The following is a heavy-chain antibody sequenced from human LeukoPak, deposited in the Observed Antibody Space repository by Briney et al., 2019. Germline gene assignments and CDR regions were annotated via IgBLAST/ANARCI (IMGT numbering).Heavy chain of an antibody. V-gene: IGHV3-30*03. CDR3: AIMMATLYFDY. CDR1: GFTFSSYG. Sequence: GRSLRLPCAASGFTFSSYGMRWVRQAPGKGLEWVAVISYDGSNKYYADSVKGRFTISRDNSKNTLYLQMNSLRAEDTAVYYCAIMMATLYFDYWGQGTLVTVSS. J-gene: IGHJ4*02. CDR2: ISYDGSNK. D-gene: IGHD5-24*01.